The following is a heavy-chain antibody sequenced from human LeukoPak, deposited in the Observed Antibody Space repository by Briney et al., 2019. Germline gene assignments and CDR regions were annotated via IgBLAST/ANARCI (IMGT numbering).Heavy chain of an antibody. D-gene: IGHD5-24*01. V-gene: IGHV3-23*01. CDR1: GFTFSSYA. CDR2: ISGSGGST. CDR3: AKGRGWLQFFDY. J-gene: IGHJ4*02. Sequence: GGSLRLSCAASGFTFSSYAMNWVRQAPGKGLEWVSTISGSGGSTYNADSVKGRFTIARDNSKNTLYLQMNSLRAEDTAVYFCAKGRGWLQFFDYWGQGTLVTVSS.